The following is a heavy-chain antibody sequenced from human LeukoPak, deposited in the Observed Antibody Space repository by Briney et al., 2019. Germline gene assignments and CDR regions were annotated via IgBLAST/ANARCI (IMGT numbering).Heavy chain of an antibody. CDR1: GGSISSYY. Sequence: SETLSLTCTASGGSISSYYWSWIRQPAGKGLEWIGRIYTSGSTNYNPSLKSRVTMSVDTSKNQFSLKLSSVTAADTAVYYCARVSYCGGDCYRSETIFDYWGQGTLVTVSS. CDR2: IYTSGST. V-gene: IGHV4-4*07. D-gene: IGHD2-21*02. CDR3: ARVSYCGGDCYRSETIFDY. J-gene: IGHJ4*02.